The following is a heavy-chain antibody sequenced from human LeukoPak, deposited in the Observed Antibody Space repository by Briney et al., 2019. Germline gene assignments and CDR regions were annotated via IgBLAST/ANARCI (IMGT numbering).Heavy chain of an antibody. Sequence: SETLSLTCSVSGGSISNYYWTWIRQPPGKGLEWIGYIYYSGTTNYNPSLKSRVTISVDTSKNQFSLKLSSVTAADTAVYYCARVYCSSTSCYQFDYWGQGTLVTVSS. D-gene: IGHD2-2*01. V-gene: IGHV4-59*01. CDR2: IYYSGTT. CDR1: GGSISNYY. J-gene: IGHJ4*02. CDR3: ARVYCSSTSCYQFDY.